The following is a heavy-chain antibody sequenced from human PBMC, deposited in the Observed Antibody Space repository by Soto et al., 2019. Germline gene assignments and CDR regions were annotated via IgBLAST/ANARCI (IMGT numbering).Heavy chain of an antibody. Sequence: QVQLVQSGAEVKKPGCSVKVSCKASGGTFSSYAIRWVRQATGQGLEWMGGIIPIFGTANYAQTLQGRVTITADEATSTAYMERSSLRAEDKAVYYCARDRVGIQLWSYYQECGMDVWGQGTTVTVSS. CDR2: IIPIFGTA. J-gene: IGHJ6*02. CDR1: GGTFSSYA. CDR3: ARDRVGIQLWSYYQECGMDV. V-gene: IGHV1-69*01. D-gene: IGHD5-18*01.